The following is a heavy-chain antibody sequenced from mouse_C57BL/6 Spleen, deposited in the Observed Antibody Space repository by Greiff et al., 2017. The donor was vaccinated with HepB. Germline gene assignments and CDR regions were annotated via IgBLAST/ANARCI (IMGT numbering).Heavy chain of an antibody. D-gene: IGHD2-4*01. CDR1: GYAFSSSW. CDR2: IYPGDGDT. J-gene: IGHJ4*01. Sequence: VKLMESGPELVKPGASVKISCKASGYAFSSSWMNWVKQRPGMGLEWIGRIYPGDGDTNYTGKFKGKATLTADNSSSTAYLQLSSLTSEDSAVYFCARFDYDEGLYAMDYWGQGTSVTVSS. CDR3: ARFDYDEGLYAMDY. V-gene: IGHV1-82*01.